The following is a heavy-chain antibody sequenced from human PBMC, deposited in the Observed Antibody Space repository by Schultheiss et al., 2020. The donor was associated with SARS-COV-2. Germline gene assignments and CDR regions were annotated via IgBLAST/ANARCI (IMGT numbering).Heavy chain of an antibody. CDR1: GFTFSDYY. CDR2: ISSSGASI. J-gene: IGHJ4*02. CDR3: ARDLVVVAARDDDY. V-gene: IGHV3-11*01. D-gene: IGHD2-15*01. Sequence: GGSLRLSCAASGFTFSDYYMSWLRRAPGKGLEWLSYISSSGASIYYADSVEGRFSISRDNAKNTLFLQMNSLRAEDTAVYYCARDLVVVAARDDDYWGQGTLVTVSS.